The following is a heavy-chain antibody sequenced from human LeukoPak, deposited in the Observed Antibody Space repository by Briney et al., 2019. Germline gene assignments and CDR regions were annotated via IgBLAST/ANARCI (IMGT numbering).Heavy chain of an antibody. V-gene: IGHV1-2*02. D-gene: IGHD6-13*01. CDR3: ARDPIAAAGTIGMGDY. CDR1: GYTFTGYY. J-gene: IGHJ4*02. CDR2: INPNSGGT. Sequence: ASVKVSCKASGYTFTGYYMLWVRQAPGQGLEWMGWINPNSGGTNYAQKFQGRVTMTRDTSISTAYMELSRLRSDDTAVYYCARDPIAAAGTIGMGDYWGQGTLVTVSS.